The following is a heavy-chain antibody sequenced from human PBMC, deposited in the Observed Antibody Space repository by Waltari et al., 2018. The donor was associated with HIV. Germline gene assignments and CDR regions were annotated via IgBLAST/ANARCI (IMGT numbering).Heavy chain of an antibody. J-gene: IGHJ6*02. D-gene: IGHD6-6*01. V-gene: IGHV1-2*02. CDR1: GYTFTDSY. Sequence: QVQLVQSGAEMKKPGPSVKVSCKASGYTFTDSYMHWVRQAPGQGLEWMGWINPNSGGTNYAQKFQGRVTMTRDTSISTAYMELSRLRSDDTAVYYCARDRHSNSRILGYYYGMDVWGQGTTVTVSS. CDR3: ARDRHSNSRILGYYYGMDV. CDR2: INPNSGGT.